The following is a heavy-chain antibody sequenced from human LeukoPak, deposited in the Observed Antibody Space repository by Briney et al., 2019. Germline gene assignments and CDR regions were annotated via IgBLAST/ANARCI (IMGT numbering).Heavy chain of an antibody. D-gene: IGHD1-26*01. Sequence: GGSLRLSCAASGFTFSSYGMHGVRQAPGKGLEGVAVISYDGSNKYYADSVKGRFTISRDNSKNTLYLQMNSLRAEDTAVYYCAKDLPRRRGRVGMDVWGQGTTVTVSS. J-gene: IGHJ6*02. CDR3: AKDLPRRRGRVGMDV. CDR2: ISYDGSNK. CDR1: GFTFSSYG. V-gene: IGHV3-30*18.